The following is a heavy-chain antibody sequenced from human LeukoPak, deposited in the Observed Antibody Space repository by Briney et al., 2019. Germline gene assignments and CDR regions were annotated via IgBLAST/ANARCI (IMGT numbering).Heavy chain of an antibody. D-gene: IGHD2-15*01. V-gene: IGHV1-2*02. Sequence: ASVKVSCKASGYTFTGYYMHWVRQAPGQGLEWMGWINPNSGGTNYAQKFQGRVTMTRDTSISTAYMELSRLRSDDTAVYYCAGDRGYCSGGSCFWFDPWGQGTLVTVSS. CDR1: GYTFTGYY. CDR2: INPNSGGT. CDR3: AGDRGYCSGGSCFWFDP. J-gene: IGHJ5*02.